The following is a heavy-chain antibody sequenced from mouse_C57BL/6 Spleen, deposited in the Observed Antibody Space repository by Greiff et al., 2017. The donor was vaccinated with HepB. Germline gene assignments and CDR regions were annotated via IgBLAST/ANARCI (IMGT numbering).Heavy chain of an antibody. D-gene: IGHD1-1*01. V-gene: IGHV1-39*01. CDR3: ARGGYGSSYIAY. J-gene: IGHJ3*01. CDR1: GYSFTDYN. CDR2: INPNYGTT. Sequence: VQLKESGPELVKPGASVKISCKASGYSFTDYNMNWVKQSTGKSLEWIGVINPNYGTTSYNQKFKGKATLTVDQSSSTAYMQLNSLTSEDSAVYYSARGGYGSSYIAYWGQGTLVTVSA.